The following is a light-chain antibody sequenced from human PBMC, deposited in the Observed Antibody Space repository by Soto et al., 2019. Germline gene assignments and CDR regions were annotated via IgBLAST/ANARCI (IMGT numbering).Light chain of an antibody. CDR3: QQYYTTPQT. J-gene: IGKJ1*01. CDR2: WAS. V-gene: IGKV4-1*01. Sequence: DFVMTQSPDSLAVSLGERATINCKSSQSVLNSSSNRNNLAWYQQKPGQPPKLLIYWASTRESGVPDRFSGSGSGTDFTLTISSLQAEDVAVYYCQQYYTTPQTFGQGTKVEIK. CDR1: QSVLNSSSNRNN.